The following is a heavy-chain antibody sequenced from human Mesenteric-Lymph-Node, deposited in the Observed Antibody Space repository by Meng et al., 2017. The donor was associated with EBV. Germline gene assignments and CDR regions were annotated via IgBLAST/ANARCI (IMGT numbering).Heavy chain of an antibody. J-gene: IGHJ5*02. V-gene: IGHV1-18*01. CDR1: GYTFASYG. Sequence: HGHRVEVGTGGRRLGYSVKVFFQSSGYTFASYGISWVRQAPGQGLELMGWISVFNGDTNYAQNFQGRLNLTTDTSTATAYMELRSLRSDDTAMYYCVRSRRLFDWLPVQPSWGQGTLVTGSS. CDR3: VRSRRLFDWLPVQPS. CDR2: ISVFNGDT. D-gene: IGHD3-9*01.